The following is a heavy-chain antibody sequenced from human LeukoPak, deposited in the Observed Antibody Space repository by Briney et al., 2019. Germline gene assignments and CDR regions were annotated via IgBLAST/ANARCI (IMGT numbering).Heavy chain of an antibody. V-gene: IGHV3-23*01. CDR1: AFSLNAYN. D-gene: IGHD2-2*01. J-gene: IGHJ5*02. CDR3: AKGGVVPPRGFDP. CDR2: ISGSGGST. Sequence: GGSLRLSCAASAFSLNAYNMNWVRQAPGKGLEWVSAISGSGGSTYYADSVKGRFTISRDNSKNTLYLQMNSLRAEDTAVYYCAKGGVVPPRGFDPWGQGTLVTVSS.